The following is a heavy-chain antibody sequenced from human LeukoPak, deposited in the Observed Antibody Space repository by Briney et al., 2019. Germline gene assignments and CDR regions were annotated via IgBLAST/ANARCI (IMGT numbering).Heavy chain of an antibody. CDR1: GFTFSSYG. CDR2: ISGSGGST. V-gene: IGHV3-23*01. D-gene: IGHD6-13*01. J-gene: IGHJ4*02. CDR3: AKDTLHSSSWTGDY. Sequence: GGSLRLSCAASGFTFSSYGMSWVRQAPGKGLEWVSAISGSGGSTYYADSVKGRFTISRDNSKNTLYLQMNSLRAEDTAVYYCAKDTLHSSSWTGDYWGQGTLVTVSS.